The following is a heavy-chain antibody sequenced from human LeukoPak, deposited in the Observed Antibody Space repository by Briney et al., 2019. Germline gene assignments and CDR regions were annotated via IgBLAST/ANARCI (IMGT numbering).Heavy chain of an antibody. CDR1: GSRFTSYW. J-gene: IGHJ4*02. CDR3: ARHQPYYYDSSGYWSPIDY. Sequence: GESLQISCKGSGSRFTSYWIGWVRQLPGKGLEWMGIIYPGDSHTTYTPSFQAQLTISADKSISTAYLQWSSLKASDTAMYYCARHQPYYYDSSGYWSPIDYWGQGTLVTVSS. V-gene: IGHV5-51*01. D-gene: IGHD3-22*01. CDR2: IYPGDSHT.